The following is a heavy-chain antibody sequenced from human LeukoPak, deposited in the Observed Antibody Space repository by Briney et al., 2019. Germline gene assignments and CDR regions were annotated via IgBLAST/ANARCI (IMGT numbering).Heavy chain of an antibody. CDR3: AKGRPNYYGSNGHYYRRDGDY. V-gene: IGHV3-23*01. J-gene: IGHJ4*02. CDR2: ITSSGDGT. CDR1: GFTFSIYA. Sequence: TGRSLRLSCAASGFTFSIYAMSWVPQAPGKGLQWVSSITSSGDGTYYADSVKGRFTISRDNSENMLYLQMNSLRVEDTAVYFCAKGRPNYYGSNGHYYRRDGDYWGQGTLVTVSS. D-gene: IGHD3-22*01.